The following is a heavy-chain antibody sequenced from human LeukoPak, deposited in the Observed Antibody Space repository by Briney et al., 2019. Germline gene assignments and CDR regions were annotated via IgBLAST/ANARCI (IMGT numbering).Heavy chain of an antibody. CDR2: IYYSGST. D-gene: IGHD3-22*01. CDR1: GGSISSYY. V-gene: IGHV4-59*08. J-gene: IGHJ4*02. CDR3: ARLRYYYDSSGHSVFDY. Sequence: SETLSLTCTVSGGSISSYYWSWIRQPPGKGLEWIGYIYYSGSTNYNPSLKSRVTISVDTSKNQFSLKLSSVTAADTAVYYCARLRYYYDSSGHSVFDYGGQGTLVTVSS.